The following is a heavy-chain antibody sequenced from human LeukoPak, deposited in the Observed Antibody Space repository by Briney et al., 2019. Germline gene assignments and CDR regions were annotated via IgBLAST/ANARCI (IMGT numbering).Heavy chain of an antibody. D-gene: IGHD2-2*01. CDR1: GFTLNVSG. Sequence: GGSLRLSCGATGFTLNVSGMHWVRQAPGKGLEWVAVLWDDGTNSHYGDSVKGRFTISRDNVKNRLYLQMNSLRTEDTAVYFCARGGGPGYCSSASCPGLDSWGQGTLVTVSA. CDR2: LWDDGTNS. CDR3: ARGGGPGYCSSASCPGLDS. V-gene: IGHV3-33*01. J-gene: IGHJ1*01.